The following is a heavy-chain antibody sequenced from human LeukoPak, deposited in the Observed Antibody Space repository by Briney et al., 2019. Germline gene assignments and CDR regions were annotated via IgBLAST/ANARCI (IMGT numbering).Heavy chain of an antibody. D-gene: IGHD6-19*01. CDR3: ARVARSSGWADAFDI. CDR2: IYTSGST. CDR1: GGSISSYY. V-gene: IGHV4-4*07. Sequence: SETLSLTCTVSGGSISSYYWSWIRQPAGKGLEWIGRIYTSGSTNYNPSLKSRVTMSVDTSKNQFSLKLSSVTAADTAVYYCARVARSSGWADAFDIWGQGTMVTVSS. J-gene: IGHJ3*02.